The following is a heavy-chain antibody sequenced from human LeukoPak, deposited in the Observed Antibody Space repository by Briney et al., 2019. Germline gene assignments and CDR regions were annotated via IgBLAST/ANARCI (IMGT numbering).Heavy chain of an antibody. CDR1: GFTFSSYS. J-gene: IGHJ6*02. Sequence: GGSLRLSCAASGFTFSSYSMSWVRQAPGKGLEWVANIKQDGSEKYYVDSVKGRSTISRDNAKNSLYLQMKGLRAEDTAVYYCARDHALYSSGRYGYYGMDVWGQGTTVAVSS. CDR2: IKQDGSEK. D-gene: IGHD6-19*01. V-gene: IGHV3-7*04. CDR3: ARDHALYSSGRYGYYGMDV.